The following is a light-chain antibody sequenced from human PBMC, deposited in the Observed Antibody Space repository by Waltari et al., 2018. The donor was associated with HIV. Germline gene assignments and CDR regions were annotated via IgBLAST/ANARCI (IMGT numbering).Light chain of an antibody. Sequence: QSVLTQPPSVSAAPGQKVTISCSGNNSNIGSNYVSWYQQLPGTAPKLLIYDKNERPSGIPDRFSGSTSGTSATLGITGLQTGDEADYYCGTWDSSLSAVVFGGGTKLTVL. CDR2: DKN. CDR3: GTWDSSLSAVV. J-gene: IGLJ2*01. CDR1: NSNIGSNY. V-gene: IGLV1-51*01.